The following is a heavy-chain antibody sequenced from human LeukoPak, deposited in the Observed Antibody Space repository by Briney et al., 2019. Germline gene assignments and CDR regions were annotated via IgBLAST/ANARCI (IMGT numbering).Heavy chain of an antibody. CDR3: ARVGQQPFDY. J-gene: IGHJ4*02. CDR2: IYYSGST. D-gene: IGHD6-13*01. CDR1: GGSISSYY. V-gene: IGHV4-59*01. Sequence: PSETLSLTCTVSGGSISSYYWSWIRQPPGKGLEWIGYIYYSGSTNHNPSLKSRVTISVDTSKNQFSLKLSSVTAADTAVYYCARVGQQPFDYWGQGTLVTVSS.